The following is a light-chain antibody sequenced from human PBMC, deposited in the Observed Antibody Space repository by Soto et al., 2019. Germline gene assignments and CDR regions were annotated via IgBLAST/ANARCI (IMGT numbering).Light chain of an antibody. CDR1: QTVTDY. V-gene: IGKV1-39*01. J-gene: IGKJ1*01. Sequence: QITPSPSSPAASLRDRVTHSFRAGQTVTDYLNWYQHKPGKAPKLLIYSASTLQSGVPSRFSGSGSGTDFTLTITSLQPEDFGTYYCHQTYSTPQTFGQGTKVDIK. CDR3: HQTYSTPQT. CDR2: SAS.